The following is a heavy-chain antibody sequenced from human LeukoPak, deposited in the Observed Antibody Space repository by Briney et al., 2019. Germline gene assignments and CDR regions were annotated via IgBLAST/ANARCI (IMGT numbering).Heavy chain of an antibody. CDR3: ARRNGGCSSTSCYSYYFDY. J-gene: IGHJ4*02. CDR2: IYTSGST. CDR1: GGSISSYY. D-gene: IGHD2-2*01. Sequence: SETQSLTCTVSGGSISSYYWSWIRQPPGKGLEWIGYIYTSGSTNYNPSLKSRVTISVDTSKNQFSLKLSSVTAADTAVYYCARRNGGCSSTSCYSYYFDYWGQGTLVTVSS. V-gene: IGHV4-4*09.